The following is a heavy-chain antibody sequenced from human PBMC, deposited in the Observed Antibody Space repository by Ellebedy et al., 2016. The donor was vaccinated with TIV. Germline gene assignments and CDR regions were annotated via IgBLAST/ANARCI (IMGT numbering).Heavy chain of an antibody. D-gene: IGHD6-13*01. Sequence: SETLSLXXGVDGGSFSGYYWSWIRQPPGEGLEWIGEINHSGSTYYNPSLKSPVTISVDTSKNQFSLKLSSVTAADTAVYYCARGTYSSSWYKYYFDHWGQGTLVTVSS. J-gene: IGHJ4*02. CDR2: INHSGST. CDR1: GGSFSGYY. CDR3: ARGTYSSSWYKYYFDH. V-gene: IGHV4-34*01.